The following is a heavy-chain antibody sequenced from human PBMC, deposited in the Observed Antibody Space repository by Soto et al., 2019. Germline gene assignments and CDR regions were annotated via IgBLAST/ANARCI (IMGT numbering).Heavy chain of an antibody. Sequence: QVQLMQSGAEVKQPGASVKVSCKASGYTFTNYYMHWVRQVPGQGLEWMGIINPSGGGPAHAQNFRGRLTTTSDTSTTTISMELNSLRSEDTAVSFCARSDMGRAGALEVWGQWTMVTFSS. V-gene: IGHV1-46*03. CDR1: GYTFTNYY. CDR3: ARSDMGRAGALEV. D-gene: IGHD2-15*01. J-gene: IGHJ3*01. CDR2: INPSGGGP.